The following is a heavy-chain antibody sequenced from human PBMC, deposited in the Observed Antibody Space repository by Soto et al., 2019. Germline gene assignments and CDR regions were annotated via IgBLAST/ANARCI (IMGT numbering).Heavy chain of an antibody. CDR1: GGSISSGDYY. Sequence: SETLSLTCTVSGGSISSGDYYWSWIRQPPGKGLEWIGYIYYSGSTYYNPSLKSRVTISVDTSKNQFSLKLSSVTAADTAVYYCARLTIFGVVPPGYYGMDVWGQGTTVTVSS. V-gene: IGHV4-30-4*01. CDR3: ARLTIFGVVPPGYYGMDV. J-gene: IGHJ6*02. CDR2: IYYSGST. D-gene: IGHD3-3*01.